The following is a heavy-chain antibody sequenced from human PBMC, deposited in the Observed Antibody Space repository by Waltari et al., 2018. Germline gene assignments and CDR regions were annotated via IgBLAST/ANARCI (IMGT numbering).Heavy chain of an antibody. J-gene: IGHJ6*02. CDR1: AFTFSSYA. CDR2: ISHDGGNI. CDR3: TRDSRGAFDGGMDV. Sequence: QVQMVESGGGVVQPGRSLRISCAATAFTFSSYAMHWVRQAPGKGLEWVAVISHDGGNIYYAESVKGRFTLSRDNSKNILYLQMSSLRGDDTALYYCTRDSRGAFDGGMDVWGQGIKVIVSS. D-gene: IGHD3-10*01. V-gene: IGHV3-30-3*01.